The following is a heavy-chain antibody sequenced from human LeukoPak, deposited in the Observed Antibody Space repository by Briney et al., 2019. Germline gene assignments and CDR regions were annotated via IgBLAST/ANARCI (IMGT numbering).Heavy chain of an antibody. Sequence: SETLSLTCTVSGGSISSSTYYWGWIRQPPGKGLEWIGTIYYSGSTYHNPSLKSRVTISVDTSKNQFSLRLSSVTAADTAVYYCARLSVAAAADYWGQGTLVTVSS. CDR2: IYYSGST. CDR3: ARLSVAAAADY. CDR1: GGSISSSTYY. J-gene: IGHJ4*02. V-gene: IGHV4-39*01. D-gene: IGHD6-13*01.